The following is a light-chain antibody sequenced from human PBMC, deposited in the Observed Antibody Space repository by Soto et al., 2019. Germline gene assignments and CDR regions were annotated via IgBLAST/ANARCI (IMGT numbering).Light chain of an antibody. Sequence: QSVLTQPPSGSGSPEQSITISCTGTSSDVGGYNYVSWYQQYPGKVPKLLIYNVSNRPSGVSNRFSGSKSGNTASLTISGLQAEDEADYFCTSSTSGSLYVFGTGTKVTVL. V-gene: IGLV2-14*01. J-gene: IGLJ1*01. CDR1: SSDVGGYNY. CDR2: NVS. CDR3: TSSTSGSLYV.